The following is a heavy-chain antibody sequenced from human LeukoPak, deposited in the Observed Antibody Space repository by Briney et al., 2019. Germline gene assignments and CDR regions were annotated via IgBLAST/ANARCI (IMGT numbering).Heavy chain of an antibody. CDR1: GFTFNSYG. Sequence: GGSLRLFCAASGFTFNSYGMTWVRQAPGKGLEWVSSISGSGGSTYYADSVKGRFTISRDNSENTVYLQMNSLRAEDTAVYYCAKGMSWFDPWGQGTLVTVSS. CDR2: ISGSGGST. V-gene: IGHV3-23*01. CDR3: AKGMSWFDP. J-gene: IGHJ5*02.